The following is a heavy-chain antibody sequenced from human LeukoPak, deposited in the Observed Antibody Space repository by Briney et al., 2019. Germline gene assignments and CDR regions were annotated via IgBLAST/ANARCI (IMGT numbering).Heavy chain of an antibody. CDR3: AEQRSEVVVAATNY. J-gene: IGHJ4*02. CDR2: ISGSGGNT. V-gene: IGHV3-23*01. CDR1: GFTFSSYA. Sequence: GGSLRLSCAASGFTFSSYAMSWVRQAPGKGLEWVSAISGSGGNTYYADSVKGRFTISRDNSQNTLYLQMNSLRAEDTAVYYCAEQRSEVVVAATNYWGQGTLVTVSS. D-gene: IGHD2-15*01.